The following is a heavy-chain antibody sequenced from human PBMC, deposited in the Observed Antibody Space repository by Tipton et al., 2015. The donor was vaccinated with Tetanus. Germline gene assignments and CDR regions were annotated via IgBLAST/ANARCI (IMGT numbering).Heavy chain of an antibody. V-gene: IGHV4-34*01. CDR1: GGSFSDFY. CDR3: AKQEDNWFDP. CDR2: INHSGSA. J-gene: IGHJ5*02. D-gene: IGHD1/OR15-1a*01. Sequence: TLSLTCAVSGGSFSDFYWSWIRQPPGKGLEWIGEINHSGSANKNPSLKSRVTMSVDTSKRQFSLRLNSLTAADTAVYYCAKQEDNWFDPWGQGTLVTVSS.